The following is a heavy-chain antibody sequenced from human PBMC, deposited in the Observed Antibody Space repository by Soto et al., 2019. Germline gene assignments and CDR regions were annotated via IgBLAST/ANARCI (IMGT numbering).Heavy chain of an antibody. CDR2: ISWNSGSI. Sequence: TGGSLRLSCAASGFTFDDYAMHWVRQAPGKGLEWVSGISWNSGSIGYADSVKGRFTISRDNAKNSLYLQMNSLRAEDTALYYCAKEVEGGYFDYWGQGTLVTVSS. CDR1: GFTFDDYA. CDR3: AKEVEGGYFDY. J-gene: IGHJ4*02. V-gene: IGHV3-9*01. D-gene: IGHD2-15*01.